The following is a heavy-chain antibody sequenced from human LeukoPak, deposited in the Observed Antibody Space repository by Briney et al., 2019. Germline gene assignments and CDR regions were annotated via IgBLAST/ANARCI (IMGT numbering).Heavy chain of an antibody. CDR1: GFSFSTYT. D-gene: IGHD6-13*01. Sequence: GRSLRLSCAASGFSFSTYTMGWVRQAPGKGLEWVSSISGSGDTTYYADSVKGRFTISRDNAKNSLYLQMNSLRAEDTAMYYCARDSPRSSGYNDAFDIWGQGTMVTVSS. CDR3: ARDSPRSSGYNDAFDI. V-gene: IGHV3-23*01. CDR2: ISGSGDTT. J-gene: IGHJ3*02.